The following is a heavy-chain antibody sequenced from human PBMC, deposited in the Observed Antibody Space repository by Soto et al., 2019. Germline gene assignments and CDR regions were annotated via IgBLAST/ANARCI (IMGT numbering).Heavy chain of an antibody. CDR3: ARDGPLWFGELYYYYGMDV. CDR2: INPSGGST. Sequence: ASVKVSCKASGYTFTSYYMHWVRQAPGQGLEWMGIINPSGGSTSYAQKFQGRVTMTRDTSISTAYMELSRLRSDDTAVYYCARDGPLWFGELYYYYGMDVWGQGTTVTVSS. D-gene: IGHD3-10*01. CDR1: GYTFTSYY. V-gene: IGHV1-46*01. J-gene: IGHJ6*02.